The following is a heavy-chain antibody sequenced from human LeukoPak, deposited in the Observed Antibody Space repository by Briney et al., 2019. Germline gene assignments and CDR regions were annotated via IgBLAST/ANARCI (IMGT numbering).Heavy chain of an antibody. CDR2: IYYSGST. CDR1: GCSVSSSSYY. Sequence: SETLSLTCTVSGCSVSSSSYYWGWIRQPPGKGLEWIGCIYYSGSTYCNPSVKSRVTISVDTSKNQFSLKLSSVTAADTAVYYCARRLSGAFDIWGQGTMVTVSS. CDR3: ARRLSGAFDI. D-gene: IGHD3-10*01. J-gene: IGHJ3*02. V-gene: IGHV4-39*01.